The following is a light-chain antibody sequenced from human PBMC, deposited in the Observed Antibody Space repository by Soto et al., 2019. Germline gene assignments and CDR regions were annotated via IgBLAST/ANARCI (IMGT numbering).Light chain of an antibody. V-gene: IGKV3-20*01. CDR1: QTVSSS. CDR2: GVS. Sequence: EIVLTQSPATLSLSPGERATLSCRASQTVSSSLAWYQHKPGQAPRLLISGVSRRATGIPDRFSGSGSGTDFTLAISRLEPEDFAVYYCQQYGDSPFTFGPGTKVEIK. J-gene: IGKJ3*01. CDR3: QQYGDSPFT.